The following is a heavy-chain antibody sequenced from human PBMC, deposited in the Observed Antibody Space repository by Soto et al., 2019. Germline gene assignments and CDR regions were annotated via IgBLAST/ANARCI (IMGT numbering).Heavy chain of an antibody. CDR3: ARDIASRRFDY. Sequence: SDTLSLTCAFYGGSFSGYLWNWIRQPPGKGLEWIGEINHSGSTNHNPSLKSRVTISVDTSKNQFSLKLISVTAADTAVYYCARDIASRRFDYLGQGVLVTVSS. D-gene: IGHD6-6*01. CDR1: GGSFSGYL. CDR2: INHSGST. V-gene: IGHV4-34*01. J-gene: IGHJ4*02.